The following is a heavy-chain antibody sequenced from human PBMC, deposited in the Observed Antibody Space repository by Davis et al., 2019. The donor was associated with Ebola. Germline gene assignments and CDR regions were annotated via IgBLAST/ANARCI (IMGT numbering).Heavy chain of an antibody. J-gene: IGHJ6*04. Sequence: AASVKVSCKASGYTFTTYAMKWVRQAPGQGLEWMGWINTNTGNPTYSQGFTGRFFFSLDTSVSTAYLQISSLKAEDTAVYYCARVRCSSTSCRGMDVWGKGTTVTVSS. V-gene: IGHV7-4-1*02. CDR2: INTNTGNP. CDR1: GYTFTTYA. CDR3: ARVRCSSTSCRGMDV. D-gene: IGHD2-2*01.